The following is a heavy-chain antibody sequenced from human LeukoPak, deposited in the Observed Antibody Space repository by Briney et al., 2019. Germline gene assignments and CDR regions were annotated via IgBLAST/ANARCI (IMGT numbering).Heavy chain of an antibody. Sequence: SETLCLTCAVYGGSFSGYYWSWIRQPPGKGLEWIGEINHSGSTNYNPSLRSRVTISVDTSKNQFSLKLSSVTAADTAVYYCARGGFGVVVPAAMVGMDVWGQGTTVTVSS. J-gene: IGHJ6*02. CDR2: INHSGST. CDR1: GGSFSGYY. CDR3: ARGGFGVVVPAAMVGMDV. D-gene: IGHD2-2*01. V-gene: IGHV4-34*01.